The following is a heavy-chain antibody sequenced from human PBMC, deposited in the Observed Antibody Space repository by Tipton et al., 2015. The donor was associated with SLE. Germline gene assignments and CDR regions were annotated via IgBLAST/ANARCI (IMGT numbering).Heavy chain of an antibody. J-gene: IGHJ4*02. CDR3: ARDGYGGSHFSY. CDR1: GGSISSNY. CDR2: IYYSGST. Sequence: TLSLTCTVSGGSISSNYWSWIRQPPGKGLEWIGYIYYSGSTNYNPSLKSRVTISVDTSKNQFSLKLSSVTAADTAVYYCARDGYGGSHFSYWGQGTLVTVSS. D-gene: IGHD1-26*01. V-gene: IGHV4-59*01.